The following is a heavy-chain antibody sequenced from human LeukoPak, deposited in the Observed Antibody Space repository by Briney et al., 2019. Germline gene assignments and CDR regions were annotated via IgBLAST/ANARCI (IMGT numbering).Heavy chain of an antibody. V-gene: IGHV4-39*01. CDR1: GGSISSSSYY. J-gene: IGHJ4*02. Sequence: SETLSLTCTVSGGSISSSSYYWGWIRQPPGKGLEWIGSIYYSGSTYYNPSLKSRVTISVDTSKNQFPLKLSSVTAADTAVYYCARLSESLTTIDYWGQGTLVTVSS. CDR2: IYYSGST. CDR3: ARLSESLTTIDY. D-gene: IGHD4-17*01.